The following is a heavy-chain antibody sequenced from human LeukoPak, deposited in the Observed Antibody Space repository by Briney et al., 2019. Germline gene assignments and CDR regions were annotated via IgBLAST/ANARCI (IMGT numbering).Heavy chain of an antibody. J-gene: IGHJ4*02. Sequence: ASVKVSCKASGGTFSSYAISWVRQAPGQGLEWMGGFIPIFGTANYAQKFQGRVTIAADESTSPAYMELSSLRSEDTAVYYCASGPSGYCTNGVCYYFDYWGQGTLVSVSS. CDR3: ASGPSGYCTNGVCYYFDY. CDR2: FIPIFGTA. CDR1: GGTFSSYA. D-gene: IGHD2-8*01. V-gene: IGHV1-69*13.